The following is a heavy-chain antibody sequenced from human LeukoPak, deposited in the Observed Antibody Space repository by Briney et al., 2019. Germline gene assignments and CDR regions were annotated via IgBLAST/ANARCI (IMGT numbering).Heavy chain of an antibody. CDR2: ISYDGSNK. Sequence: PGRSLRLSCAASGFTFSSYAMHWVRQAPGKGLEWVAVISYDGSNKYYADSVKGRFTISRDDSKNKLYLQMNSLRAEDTAVYYCARNDGYNGYYFDYWGQGTLVTVSS. CDR3: ARNDGYNGYYFDY. D-gene: IGHD5-24*01. J-gene: IGHJ4*02. CDR1: GFTFSSYA. V-gene: IGHV3-30-3*01.